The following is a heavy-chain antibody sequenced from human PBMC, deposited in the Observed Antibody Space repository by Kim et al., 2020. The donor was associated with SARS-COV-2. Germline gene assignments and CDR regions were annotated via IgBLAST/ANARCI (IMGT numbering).Heavy chain of an antibody. CDR3: ARDRDASTYYYYGMDV. D-gene: IGHD2-2*01. CDR1: GYTFTSYT. CDR2: INVGNGNT. J-gene: IGHJ6*02. V-gene: IGHV1-3*01. Sequence: ASVKVSCKASGYTFTSYTMHWVRQAPGQRLEWMGCINVGNGNTKYSQNVQGRVTITGDTSASTAYMELSSLRSEDTAVYYCARDRDASTYYYYGMDVWGQGTTVTVSS.